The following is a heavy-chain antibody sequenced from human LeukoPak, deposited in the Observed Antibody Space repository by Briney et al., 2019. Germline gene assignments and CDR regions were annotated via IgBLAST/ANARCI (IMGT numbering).Heavy chain of an antibody. CDR1: GGSISSSNYY. J-gene: IGHJ4*02. V-gene: IGHV4-39*07. D-gene: IGHD3-22*01. CDR2: IYYSGST. CDR3: ARGDFLYDSSGYYIDY. Sequence: SETLSLTCTVSGGSISSSNYYWGWIRQPPGTGLEWIGSIYYSGSTYYNPSLKSRVTISVDTSKNQFSLKLSSVTAADTAVYYCARGDFLYDSSGYYIDYWGQGTLVTVSS.